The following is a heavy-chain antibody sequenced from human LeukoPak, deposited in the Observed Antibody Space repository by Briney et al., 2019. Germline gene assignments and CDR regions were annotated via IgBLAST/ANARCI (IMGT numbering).Heavy chain of an antibody. CDR2: IYYSGST. CDR3: AREYCSGGSCLYFDY. J-gene: IGHJ4*02. Sequence: GSLRLSCAASGFTFSSYEMNWVRQPPGKGLEWIGSIYYSGSTYYNPSLKSRVTISVDTSKNQFSLKLSSVTAADTAVYYCAREYCSGGSCLYFDYWGQGTLVTVSS. D-gene: IGHD2-15*01. V-gene: IGHV4-39*02. CDR1: GFTFSSYE.